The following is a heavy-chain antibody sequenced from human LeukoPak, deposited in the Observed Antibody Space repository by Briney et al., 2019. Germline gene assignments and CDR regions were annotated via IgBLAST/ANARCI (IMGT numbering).Heavy chain of an antibody. J-gene: IGHJ4*02. V-gene: IGHV1-46*01. CDR3: ARSPGNYYDSSGNFDY. CDR2: INPSGGGI. Sequence: ASVKVSCKASGYTFTSYYMHWVRQAPGQGLEWMGIINPSGGGISYAQKFQGRVTMTRDTSTTTVYMELSSLRSEDTAVYYCARSPGNYYDSSGNFDYWGQGTLVTVSS. CDR1: GYTFTSYY. D-gene: IGHD3-22*01.